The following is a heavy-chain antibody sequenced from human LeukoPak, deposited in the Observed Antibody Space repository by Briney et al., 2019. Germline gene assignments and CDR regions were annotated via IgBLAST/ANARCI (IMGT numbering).Heavy chain of an antibody. CDR3: AREVGWVSGTGQALDC. Sequence: PSETLPLTCTVSGGSISSGDYYWSWIRQPPGKGLEWIGYIYYSGSTYYNPSLKSRVTISVDTSKDQFSLKLSSVTAADTAVYYCAREVGWVSGTGQALDCWGLGTLVTVSS. V-gene: IGHV4-30-4*01. J-gene: IGHJ4*02. CDR2: IYYSGST. CDR1: GGSISSGDYY. D-gene: IGHD6-19*01.